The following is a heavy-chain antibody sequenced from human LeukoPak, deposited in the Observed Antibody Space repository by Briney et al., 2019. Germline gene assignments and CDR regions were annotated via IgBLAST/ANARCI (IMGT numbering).Heavy chain of an antibody. D-gene: IGHD3-9*01. V-gene: IGHV1-24*01. CDR3: ATQRVRYTLTGYYSYYFDY. CDR2: FDPEDGET. CDR1: GYTLTELS. Sequence: ASVKVSCKVSGYTLTELSMHWVRQAPGKGLEWMGGFDPEDGETIYAQKFQGRVTMTEDTSTDTAYMELSSLRSEDTAVYYCATQRVRYTLTGYYSYYFDYWGQGTLATVSS. J-gene: IGHJ4*02.